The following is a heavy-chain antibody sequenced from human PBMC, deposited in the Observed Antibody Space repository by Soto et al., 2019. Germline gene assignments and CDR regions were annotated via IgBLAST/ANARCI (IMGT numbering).Heavy chain of an antibody. V-gene: IGHV3-30*18. CDR3: AKDQRGRSGWYPYYYGMDV. CDR2: ISYDGSNK. CDR1: GFTFSSYG. J-gene: IGHJ6*02. D-gene: IGHD6-19*01. Sequence: QVQLVESGGGVVQPGRSLRLSCAASGFTFSSYGMHWVRQAPGKGLEWVAVISYDGSNKYYADSVKGRFTISRDNSKNTLYLQMNSLSAEDTAVYYCAKDQRGRSGWYPYYYGMDVWGQGTTVTVSS.